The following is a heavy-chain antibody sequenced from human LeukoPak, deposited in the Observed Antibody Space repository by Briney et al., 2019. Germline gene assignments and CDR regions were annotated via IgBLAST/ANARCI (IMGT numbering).Heavy chain of an antibody. J-gene: IGHJ4*02. Sequence: PGGSLRLSCAASGFIFSNVWMNWVRQAPGKGLEWVGRIKSKTEGGTTDYAAPVKGRFTISRDDSQNTVDLQISSLTAEDTAMYFCTTTYIVASTRKFGDYWGQGTLVVVSS. D-gene: IGHD5-12*01. CDR1: GFIFSNVW. CDR3: TTTYIVASTRKFGDY. V-gene: IGHV3-15*01. CDR2: IKSKTEGGTT.